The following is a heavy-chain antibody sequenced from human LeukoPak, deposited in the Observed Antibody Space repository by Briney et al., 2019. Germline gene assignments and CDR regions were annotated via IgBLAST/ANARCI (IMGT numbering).Heavy chain of an antibody. CDR2: ISWNSGSR. CDR3: ARDRGLTVYHFDY. D-gene: IGHD3-10*01. CDR1: GFTFDNHA. J-gene: IGHJ4*02. V-gene: IGHV3-9*01. Sequence: GGPLRLSCAASGFTFDNHAMHWVRQAPGKGLEWVSGISWNSGSRGYADSVKGRFTISRDNARNSLSLEMNSLRAEDTALYFCARDRGLTVYHFDYWGQGILVTVSS.